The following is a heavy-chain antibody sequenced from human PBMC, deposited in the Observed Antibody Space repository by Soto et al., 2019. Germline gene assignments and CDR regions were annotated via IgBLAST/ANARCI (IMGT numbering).Heavy chain of an antibody. CDR2: IYYSGST. Sequence: IHKPPGKGLEWIGYIYYSGSTYYNPSLKSRVTISVDTSKNQFSLKLSSVTAADTAVYYCARDGDSGSSSGLGWLDPWGQGSLDTVSS. CDR3: ARDGDSGSSSGLGWLDP. J-gene: IGHJ5*02. D-gene: IGHD6-6*01. V-gene: IGHV4-30-4*01.